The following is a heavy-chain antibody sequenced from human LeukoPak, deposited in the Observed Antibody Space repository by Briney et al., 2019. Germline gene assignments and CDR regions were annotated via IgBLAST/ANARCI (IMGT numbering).Heavy chain of an antibody. CDR3: ARDSPIPTVTTLLDY. D-gene: IGHD4-17*01. J-gene: IGHJ4*02. CDR2: IIPIFGTA. CDR1: GGTFSSYA. Sequence: GASVKVSCKASGGTFSSYAISWVRQAPGQGLEWMGRIIPIFGTANYAQKFQGRVTITTDESTSTAYMELSSLRSEDTAVYYCARDSPIPTVTTLLDYWGQGTLVTVSS. V-gene: IGHV1-69*05.